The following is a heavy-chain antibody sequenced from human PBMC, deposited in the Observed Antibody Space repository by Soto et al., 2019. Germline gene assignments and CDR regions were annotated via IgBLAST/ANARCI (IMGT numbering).Heavy chain of an antibody. CDR2: IYYSGST. Sequence: SETLSLTCTVSGGSISSYYWSWIRQPPGKGLEWIGYIYYSGSTNYNPSLKSRVTISVDTSKNQFSLKLSSVTAADTAVYYCARNYCGGDCLDAFDIWGQGTMVTVSS. J-gene: IGHJ3*02. CDR1: GGSISSYY. D-gene: IGHD2-21*02. CDR3: ARNYCGGDCLDAFDI. V-gene: IGHV4-59*01.